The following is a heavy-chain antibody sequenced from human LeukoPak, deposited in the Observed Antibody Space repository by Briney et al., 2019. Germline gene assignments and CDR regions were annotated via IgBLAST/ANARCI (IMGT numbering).Heavy chain of an antibody. Sequence: GGALRLSRAASKFTLSSYWMRGVRQAPGKGLGWVAHINQDGSQKYYVDSVKGRFTISRDNAENLLFLQMNSLRAEDTALYYCATYADSSGSYYSDYWGRGTLVTVSS. CDR1: KFTLSSYW. V-gene: IGHV3-7*01. CDR3: ATYADSSGSYYSDY. D-gene: IGHD3-22*01. CDR2: INQDGSQK. J-gene: IGHJ4*02.